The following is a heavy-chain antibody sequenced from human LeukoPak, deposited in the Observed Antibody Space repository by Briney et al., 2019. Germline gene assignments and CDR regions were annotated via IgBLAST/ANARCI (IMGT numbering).Heavy chain of an antibody. V-gene: IGHV3-23*01. Sequence: GGSLRLSCAASGFTFTNYPMIWVRQAPGRGLTWVSGISGSGGSTYYADSVKGRFTISRDNPRSTLYLQMSSLRAEDAAVYYCARKLSGYAPFDCWGQGTLVTVSS. CDR1: GFTFTNYP. CDR3: ARKLSGYAPFDC. CDR2: ISGSGGST. J-gene: IGHJ4*02. D-gene: IGHD5-12*01.